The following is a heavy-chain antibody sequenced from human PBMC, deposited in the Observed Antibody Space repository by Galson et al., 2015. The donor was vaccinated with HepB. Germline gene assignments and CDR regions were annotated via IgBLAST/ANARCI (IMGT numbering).Heavy chain of an antibody. CDR2: ISSSSSYI. Sequence: SLRLSCAASGFTFSSYSMNWVRQAPGKGLEWVSSISSSSSYIYYADSVKGRFTISRDNAKNSLYLQMNSLRAEDTAVYYCAREGGIVVVPAADPDDAFDIWGQGTMVTVSS. D-gene: IGHD2-2*01. V-gene: IGHV3-21*01. CDR1: GFTFSSYS. J-gene: IGHJ3*02. CDR3: AREGGIVVVPAADPDDAFDI.